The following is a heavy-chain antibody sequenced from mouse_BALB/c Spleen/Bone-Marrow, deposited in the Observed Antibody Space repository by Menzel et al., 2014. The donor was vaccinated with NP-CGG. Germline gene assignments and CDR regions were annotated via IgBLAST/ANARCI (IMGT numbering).Heavy chain of an antibody. D-gene: IGHD2-2*01. J-gene: IGHJ3*01. CDR1: GYTFTNYG. CDR3: TRDYYGYDAWFAY. Sequence: VQRVESGPELKKPGETVKISCKASGYTFTNYGMNWVKQAPGKGLKWMGWINTYTGEPTYADDFKGRFAFSLETSASTAYLQINNLKNEDTSTYFCTRDYYGYDAWFAYWGQGTLVIVSA. V-gene: IGHV9-3-1*01. CDR2: INTYTGEP.